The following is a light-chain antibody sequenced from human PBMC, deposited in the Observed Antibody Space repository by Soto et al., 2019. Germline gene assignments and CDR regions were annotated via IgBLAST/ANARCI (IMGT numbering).Light chain of an antibody. J-gene: IGKJ2*01. CDR3: QQYATSPYT. V-gene: IGKV3-20*01. CDR2: GGT. CDR1: QTVSSGH. Sequence: EVVLTQSPATLSLSPGERATLSCRASQTVSSGHLAWYQQKPGQAPRLLISGGTSRATGIPDRFSGSGSGTDFTLTYSRLEPEDFGVYYCQQYATSPYTFGQGTKMEIK.